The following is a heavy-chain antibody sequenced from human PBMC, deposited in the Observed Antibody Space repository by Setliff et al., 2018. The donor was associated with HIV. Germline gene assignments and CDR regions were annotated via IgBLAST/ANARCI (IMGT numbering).Heavy chain of an antibody. V-gene: IGHV3-74*01. CDR3: ASSNVVVVTASVSDAFDI. D-gene: IGHD2-21*02. Sequence: GGSRRLSCAASGFTFGNYWMHWVRQAPGKGLVWVSRINTDGSSISHADAVKGRFTISRDNAKNTLFLQSNSLRAEDTAVYYCASSNVVVVTASVSDAFDIWGQGTMVTVSS. CDR2: INTDGSSI. CDR1: GFTFGNYW. J-gene: IGHJ3*02.